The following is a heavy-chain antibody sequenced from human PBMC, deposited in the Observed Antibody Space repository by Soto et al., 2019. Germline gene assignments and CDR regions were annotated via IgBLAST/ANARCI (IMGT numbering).Heavy chain of an antibody. D-gene: IGHD3-3*01. CDR1: GFTFSSYA. Sequence: GGSLRLSCAASGFTFSSYAMSWVRQAPGKGLEWVSAISGSGGSTYYADSVKGRFTISRDNSKNTLYLQMNSLRAEDTAVYYCAKVRPVRFLDLYYFDYWGQGTLVTVSS. CDR2: ISGSGGST. CDR3: AKVRPVRFLDLYYFDY. J-gene: IGHJ4*02. V-gene: IGHV3-23*01.